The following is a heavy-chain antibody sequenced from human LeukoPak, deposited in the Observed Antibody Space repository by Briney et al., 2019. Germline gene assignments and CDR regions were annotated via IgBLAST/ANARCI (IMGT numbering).Heavy chain of an antibody. CDR1: GYTFHSYG. V-gene: IGHV1-18*04. J-gene: IGHJ5*01. D-gene: IGHD2-15*01. Sequence: SEKVSYKASGYTFHSYGNSRVRQAPAPRREWMGWNSAYICNTNYAQQLQRRVTMTTVRSTSTAHMEQRSFRSDETAVYYCARNKCSGGSCDSRWFDYWGQGTLVTVSS. CDR2: NSAYICNT. CDR3: ARNKCSGGSCDSRWFDY.